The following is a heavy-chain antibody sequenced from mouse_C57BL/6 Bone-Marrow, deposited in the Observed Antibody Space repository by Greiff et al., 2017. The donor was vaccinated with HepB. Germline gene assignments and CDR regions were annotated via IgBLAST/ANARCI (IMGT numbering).Heavy chain of an antibody. V-gene: IGHV2-4*01. J-gene: IGHJ1*03. Sequence: VQLVESGPGLVQPSQILSITCTVSGFSLTSYGVHWVRQPPGKGLEWLGVIWSGGSTDYNAAFISRLSISKDNSKSQVFFKMNSLQADDTAIYYCAKNDGYYFWYFDVWGTGTTVTVSS. CDR1: GFSLTSYG. CDR2: IWSGGST. D-gene: IGHD2-3*01. CDR3: AKNDGYYFWYFDV.